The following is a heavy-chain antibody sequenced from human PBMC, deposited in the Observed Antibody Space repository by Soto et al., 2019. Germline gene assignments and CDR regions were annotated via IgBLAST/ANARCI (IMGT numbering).Heavy chain of an antibody. Sequence: QVQLQESGPGLVKPSGTLSLTCAVSGGSISSSNWWSWVRQPPGKGLEWIGEIYHSGRTNYNPSLMSRVTISVDKSKNQFSRKLSSVTAADTAVYYCARVESRVAAAVWGVFDYWGQGTLVTVSS. J-gene: IGHJ4*02. CDR1: GGSISSSNW. CDR2: IYHSGRT. D-gene: IGHD6-13*01. V-gene: IGHV4-4*02. CDR3: ARVESRVAAAVWGVFDY.